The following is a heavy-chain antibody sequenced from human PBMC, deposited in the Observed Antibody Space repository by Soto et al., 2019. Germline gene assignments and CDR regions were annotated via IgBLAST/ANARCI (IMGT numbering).Heavy chain of an antibody. CDR1: GYSFTSYW. CDR3: ARHRTSYDILTGYTYYYGMDV. CDR2: IYPGDSDT. Sequence: PGESLKISCKGSGYSFTSYWIGWVRQMPGKGLEWMGIIYPGDSDTRYRPSFQGQVTISADKSISTAYLQWSSLKASDTAMYYCARHRTSYDILTGYTYYYGMDVWGQGTTVTVSS. V-gene: IGHV5-51*01. D-gene: IGHD3-9*01. J-gene: IGHJ6*02.